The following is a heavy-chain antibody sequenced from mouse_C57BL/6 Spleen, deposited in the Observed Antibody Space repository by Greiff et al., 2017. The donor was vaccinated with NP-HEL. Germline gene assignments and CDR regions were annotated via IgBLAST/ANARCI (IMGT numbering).Heavy chain of an antibody. J-gene: IGHJ4*01. CDR1: GYTFTSYW. CDR2: IDPSDSYT. CDR3: ARSGSGYSMDY. V-gene: IGHV1-69*01. Sequence: QVQLQQPGAELVMPGASVKLSCKASGYTFTSYWMHWVKQRPGQGLEWIGEIDPSDSYTNYNQKFKGKSTLTVDNSSRTAYMQLSSLTSEDSAVYYCARSGSGYSMDYWGQGTSVTVSS. D-gene: IGHD3-2*02.